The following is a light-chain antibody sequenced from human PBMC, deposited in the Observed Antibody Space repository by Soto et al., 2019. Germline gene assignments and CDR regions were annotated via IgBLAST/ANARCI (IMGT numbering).Light chain of an antibody. J-gene: IGKJ2*01. CDR2: WAS. CDR3: QQYYSIPYT. CDR1: QSVLFSSNNKNY. V-gene: IGKV4-1*01. Sequence: DIVMTQSPDSLTVSLGERATINCKSSQSVLFSSNNKNYLAWYQQKPGQPPKLLIYWASTRESGVPDRFSGSGSGTEFSLTISSLQAEDVAVYYCQQYYSIPYTFGQGTNLEI.